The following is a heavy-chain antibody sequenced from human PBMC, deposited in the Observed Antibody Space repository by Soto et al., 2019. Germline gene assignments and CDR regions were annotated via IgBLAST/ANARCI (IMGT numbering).Heavy chain of an antibody. CDR3: ARGFLSYGSGSFDY. V-gene: IGHV4-30-2*01. D-gene: IGHD3-10*01. CDR2: IYHSGST. Sequence: SETLSLTCAVSGGSISSGGYSWSWIRQPPGKGLEWIGYIYHSGSTYYNPSLKSRVTISVDRSKNQFSLKLSSVTAADTAVYYCARGFLSYGSGSFDYWGQGTLVTVSS. CDR1: GGSISSGGYS. J-gene: IGHJ4*02.